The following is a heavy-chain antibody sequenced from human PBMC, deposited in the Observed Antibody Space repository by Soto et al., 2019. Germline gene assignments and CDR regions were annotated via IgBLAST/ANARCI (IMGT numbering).Heavy chain of an antibody. CDR2: MNQDGSEK. CDR3: GTDEGFILGAVA. Sequence: PGGSLRLSCAVSGFTFSSYWMSWVRQAPGKGLEWVANMNQDGSEKYYVDSVEGRFTISRDNAKNSLYLQMNSLRAEDTAIYYCGTDEGFILGAVAWGQETLVTVSS. D-gene: IGHD1-26*01. V-gene: IGHV3-7*01. CDR1: GFTFSSYW. J-gene: IGHJ5*02.